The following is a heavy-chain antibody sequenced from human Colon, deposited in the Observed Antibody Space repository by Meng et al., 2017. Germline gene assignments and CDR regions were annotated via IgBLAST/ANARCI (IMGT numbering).Heavy chain of an antibody. V-gene: IGHV4-30-4*01. Sequence: QVPLQESGTRLWQPSQTLSLTCTVSGGSIRSGDYYWSWIRQPPGKGLEWIGYIYYSGSTYSNASLKSRVTISIDRSKNQFSLKLSSVTAADTAVYYCARDRKHYGERGWFDPWGQGTLVTVSS. CDR3: ARDRKHYGERGWFDP. CDR1: GGSIRSGDYY. CDR2: IYYSGST. J-gene: IGHJ5*02. D-gene: IGHD4-17*01.